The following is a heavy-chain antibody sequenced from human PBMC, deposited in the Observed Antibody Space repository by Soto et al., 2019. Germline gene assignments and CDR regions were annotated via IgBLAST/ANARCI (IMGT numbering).Heavy chain of an antibody. J-gene: IGHJ4*02. V-gene: IGHV3-7*05. Sequence: GGSLRLSCAASGFTFSSYWISWVRQAPGKGLEWVANIKQDGSEKYYVDSVKGRFTISRDNAKNSLYLQMNSLRAEDTAVYYCASQTYGDSDYWGQGTLVTVSS. CDR1: GFTFSSYW. CDR3: ASQTYGDSDY. D-gene: IGHD4-17*01. CDR2: IKQDGSEK.